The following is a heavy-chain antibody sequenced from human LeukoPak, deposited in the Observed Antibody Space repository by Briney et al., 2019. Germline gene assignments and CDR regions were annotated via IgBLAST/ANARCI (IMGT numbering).Heavy chain of an antibody. J-gene: IGHJ4*02. Sequence: PSETLSLTCAVYGGSFSGYYWSWIRQPPGKGLEWIGEINHSGSTNYNPSLKSRVIISVDTSKNQFSLKLSSVTAADTAVYYCAKRIAARPFDYWGQGTLVTVSS. D-gene: IGHD6-6*01. CDR2: INHSGST. CDR1: GGSFSGYY. V-gene: IGHV4-34*01. CDR3: AKRIAARPFDY.